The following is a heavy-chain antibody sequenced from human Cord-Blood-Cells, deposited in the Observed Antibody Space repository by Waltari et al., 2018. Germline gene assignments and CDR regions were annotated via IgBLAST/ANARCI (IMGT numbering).Heavy chain of an antibody. CDR1: GGSFSGYY. Sequence: QVQLQQWGAGLLKPSETLSLTCAVYGGSFSGYYWSWIRPPPGKGLEWIGEINHSGSTNYNPSLKSRVTISVDTSKNQFSLKLSSVTAADTAVYYCARCDSSGYKEAFDIWGQGTMVTVSS. CDR3: ARCDSSGYKEAFDI. CDR2: INHSGST. V-gene: IGHV4-34*01. D-gene: IGHD3-22*01. J-gene: IGHJ3*02.